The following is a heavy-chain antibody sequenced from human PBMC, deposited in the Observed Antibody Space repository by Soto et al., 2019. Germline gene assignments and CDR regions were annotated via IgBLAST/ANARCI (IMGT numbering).Heavy chain of an antibody. CDR3: ARGPENYYYYGMDV. Sequence: ASVKVSCKASGYTFTSYGISWVRQAPGQGLEWMGWISAYNGNTNYAQKLQGRVTMTTDTSTSTAYMELRSLRSDDSAVYYCARGPENYYYYGMDVWGQGTTVTVSS. CDR2: ISAYNGNT. CDR1: GYTFTSYG. V-gene: IGHV1-18*01. J-gene: IGHJ6*02.